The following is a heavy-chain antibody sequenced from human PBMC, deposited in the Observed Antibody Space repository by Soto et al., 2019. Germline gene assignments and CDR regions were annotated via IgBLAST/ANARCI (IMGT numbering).Heavy chain of an antibody. D-gene: IGHD1-7*01. CDR3: ARVSWNYGNENYNGMDV. J-gene: IGHJ6*02. CDR1: GGTFSSYA. Sequence: SVKVSCKASGGTFSSYAISWVRQAPGQGLEWMGGIIPIFGTANYAQKFQGRVTITADESTSTAYMELSSLRSEDTAVYYCARVSWNYGNENYNGMDVWGQGTTVTVSS. V-gene: IGHV1-69*13. CDR2: IIPIFGTA.